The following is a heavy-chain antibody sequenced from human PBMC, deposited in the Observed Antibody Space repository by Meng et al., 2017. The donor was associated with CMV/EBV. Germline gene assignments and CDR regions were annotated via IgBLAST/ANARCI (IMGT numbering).Heavy chain of an antibody. Sequence: ESLKISCAASGFTFSSYAMSWVRQAPGKGLEWVSAISGSGGSTYYADSVKGRFTISRDNSKNTLYLQMNSLRAEDTAVYYCASRWGDYWGQGTLVTVSS. J-gene: IGHJ4*02. CDR3: ASRWGDY. V-gene: IGHV3-23*01. CDR1: GFTFSSYA. CDR2: ISGSGGST. D-gene: IGHD3-16*01.